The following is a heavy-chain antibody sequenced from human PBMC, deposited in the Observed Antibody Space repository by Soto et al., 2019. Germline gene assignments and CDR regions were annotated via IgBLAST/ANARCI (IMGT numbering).Heavy chain of an antibody. J-gene: IGHJ6*02. Sequence: GGSLRLSCAASGLNVSSNYMNWVRQAPGKGLEWVAVIWYDGSNKYYADSVKGRFTISRDNSKNTLYLQMNSLRAEGTAVYYCAREATMVRGVTSYGMDVWGQGTTVTVSS. CDR3: AREATMVRGVTSYGMDV. V-gene: IGHV3-33*08. CDR1: GLNVSSNY. D-gene: IGHD3-10*01. CDR2: IWYDGSNK.